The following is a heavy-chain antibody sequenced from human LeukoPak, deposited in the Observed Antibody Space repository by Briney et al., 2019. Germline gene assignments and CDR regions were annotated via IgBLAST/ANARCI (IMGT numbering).Heavy chain of an antibody. V-gene: IGHV4-39*07. D-gene: IGHD1-1*01. CDR2: IYYSGST. CDR1: GGSISSSSYY. J-gene: IGHJ5*02. Sequence: PSETLSLTCTVSGGSISSSSYYWGWIRQPPGKGLEWIGSIYYSGSTYYNPSLKSRVTISVDTSKNQFSLKLSSVTAADTAAYYCARFSLLENWFDPWGQGTLVTVSS. CDR3: ARFSLLENWFDP.